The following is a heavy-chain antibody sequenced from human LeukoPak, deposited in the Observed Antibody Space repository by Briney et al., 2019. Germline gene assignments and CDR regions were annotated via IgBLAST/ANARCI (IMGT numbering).Heavy chain of an antibody. CDR1: GYIFTSYG. CDR2: VSAYNGNT. CDR3: ARSHGDYFDY. V-gene: IGHV1-18*01. J-gene: IGHJ4*02. D-gene: IGHD4-17*01. Sequence: ASVKVSCKASGYIFTSYGISWVRQAPGQGLEWMGWVSAYNGNTNYAQKLQGRVTMTIDTSTSTAYMELRSLRSDDTAVYYCARSHGDYFDYWGQGTLVTVSS.